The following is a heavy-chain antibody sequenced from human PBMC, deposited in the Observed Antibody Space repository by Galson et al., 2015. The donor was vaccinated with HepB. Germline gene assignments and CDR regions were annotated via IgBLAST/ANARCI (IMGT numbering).Heavy chain of an antibody. V-gene: IGHV5-51*03. J-gene: IGHJ4*02. D-gene: IGHD2-8*02. CDR3: ARYWRYGEYRGDY. Sequence: QSGAEVKKPGESLKISCKGSGYIFTNYWIGWVRQMPGKGLEWMGIINPGDSDIRYSPSFKGQVTISVDKSMSTAYLHWNSLKASDTAMYYCARYWRYGEYRGDYGGQGTPVTVAS. CDR2: INPGDSDI. CDR1: GYIFTNYW.